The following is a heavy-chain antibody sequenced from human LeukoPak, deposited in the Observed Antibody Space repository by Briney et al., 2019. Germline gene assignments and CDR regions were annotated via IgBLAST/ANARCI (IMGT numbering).Heavy chain of an antibody. Sequence: SETLSLTCTVSGGSTRSGGNYWSWLRQHPGKGLEWLGFIYYNGNTYYNPSLKSRVTISIDTSKDQFSLKLSSVTAADTAVYYCVRAPENDSGSFDPWGQGTLVTVSS. J-gene: IGHJ5*02. CDR2: IYYNGNT. CDR1: GGSTRSGGNY. D-gene: IGHD6-19*01. CDR3: VRAPENDSGSFDP. V-gene: IGHV4-31*03.